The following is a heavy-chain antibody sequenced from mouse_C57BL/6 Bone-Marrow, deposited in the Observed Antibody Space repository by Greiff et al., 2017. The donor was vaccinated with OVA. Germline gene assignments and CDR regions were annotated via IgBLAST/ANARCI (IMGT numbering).Heavy chain of an antibody. J-gene: IGHJ1*03. D-gene: IGHD1-1*01. Sequence: VQLQQPGAELVRPGSSVKLSCKASGYTFTSYWMDWVKQRPGQGLEWIGNIYPSDSETHYNQKFKDKATLTVDKSSSTAYMQLSSLTSEDSAVYYGARDYYGSSYWYFDVWGTGTTVTVSS. V-gene: IGHV1-61*01. CDR1: GYTFTSYW. CDR3: ARDYYGSSYWYFDV. CDR2: IYPSDSET.